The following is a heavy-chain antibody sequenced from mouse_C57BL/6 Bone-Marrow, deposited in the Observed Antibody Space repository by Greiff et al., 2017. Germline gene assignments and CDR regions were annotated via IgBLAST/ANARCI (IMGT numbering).Heavy chain of an antibody. CDR3: ARGGFYYGSWYWYFDV. D-gene: IGHD1-1*01. V-gene: IGHV1-52*01. J-gene: IGHJ1*03. Sequence: QVQLQQPGAELVRPGSSVKLSCKASGYTFTSYWMHWVKQRPIQGLEWIGNIDPSDSATHYNQKFKDKATLTVDKSSSTAYMPLSSLTSEDSAVYYCARGGFYYGSWYWYFDVWGTGTTVTVSS. CDR1: GYTFTSYW. CDR2: IDPSDSAT.